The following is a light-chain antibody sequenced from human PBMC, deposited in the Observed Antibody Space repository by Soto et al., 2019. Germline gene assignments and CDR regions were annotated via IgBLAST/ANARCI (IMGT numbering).Light chain of an antibody. Sequence: EIVLTQSPDTLSLSPGERATLSCRASQTVIHNHLAWHQQKPGQTPMLLVYGASSRATGIPGRFSGSGSGTDFTLTISRLEPEYFAVYYCQQHGTSPITFGQGTRLEIK. J-gene: IGKJ5*01. CDR1: QTVIHNH. CDR3: QQHGTSPIT. V-gene: IGKV3-20*01. CDR2: GAS.